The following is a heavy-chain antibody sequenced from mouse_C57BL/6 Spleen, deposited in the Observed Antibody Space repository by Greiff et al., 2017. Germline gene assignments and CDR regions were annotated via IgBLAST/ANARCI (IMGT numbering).Heavy chain of an antibody. CDR2: ISNGGGST. Sequence: EVKVVESGGGLVQPGGSLKLSCAASGFTFSDYYMYWVRQTPEKRLEWVAYISNGGGSTYYPDTVKGRFTISRDNAKNTLSLQMSRLKSEDTAMYYCARLELGRGYFDVWGTGTTVTVSS. J-gene: IGHJ1*03. CDR3: ARLELGRGYFDV. CDR1: GFTFSDYY. V-gene: IGHV5-12*01. D-gene: IGHD4-1*01.